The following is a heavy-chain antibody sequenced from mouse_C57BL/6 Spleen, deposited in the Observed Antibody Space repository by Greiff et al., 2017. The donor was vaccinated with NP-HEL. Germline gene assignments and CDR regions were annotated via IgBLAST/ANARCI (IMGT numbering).Heavy chain of an antibody. J-gene: IGHJ2*01. CDR2: INYDGSST. Sequence: DVKLVESEGGLVQPGSSMKLSCTASGFTFSDYYMAWVRQVPEKGLEWVANINYDGSSTYYLDSLKSRFIISRDNAKNILYLQMSSLKSEDTATYYCAREFRYYGSSGYFDYWGQGTTLTVSS. D-gene: IGHD1-1*01. CDR3: AREFRYYGSSGYFDY. CDR1: GFTFSDYY. V-gene: IGHV5-16*01.